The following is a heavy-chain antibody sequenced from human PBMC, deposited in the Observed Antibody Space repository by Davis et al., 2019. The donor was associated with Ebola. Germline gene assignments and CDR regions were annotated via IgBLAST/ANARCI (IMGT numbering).Heavy chain of an antibody. Sequence: TWIRQPPGKALEWLARIDWDHDKYYSTSLKTRLTISKDTSKNQVVLTMTNMDPVDTATYYCARIPLIAAAGPLGMDVWGQGTTVTVSS. D-gene: IGHD6-13*01. J-gene: IGHJ6*02. CDR2: IDWDHDK. V-gene: IGHV2-70*11. CDR3: ARIPLIAAAGPLGMDV.